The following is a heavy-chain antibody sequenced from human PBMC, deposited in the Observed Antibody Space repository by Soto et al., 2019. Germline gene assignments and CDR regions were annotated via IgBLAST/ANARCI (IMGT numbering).Heavy chain of an antibody. V-gene: IGHV3-53*01. CDR2: MYAGGDT. CDR1: GLSFSDNY. D-gene: IGHD2-21*01. J-gene: IGHJ4*01. Sequence: PGGSLRLSCGASGLSFSDNYMGWVREAPGRGLEWVSVMYAGGDTHYADSVKGRFTISRDKSENTLYLQMNSLRDEDTGVYFCVSRIPSWVFDYWGRGTLVTVSS. CDR3: VSRIPSWVFDY.